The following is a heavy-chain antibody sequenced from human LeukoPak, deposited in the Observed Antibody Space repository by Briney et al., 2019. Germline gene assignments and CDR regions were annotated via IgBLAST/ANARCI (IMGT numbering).Heavy chain of an antibody. D-gene: IGHD3-22*01. CDR1: GYTFTSYY. CDR2: INPSGGST. Sequence: GASVKVSCKASGYTFTSYYMHWVRQAPGQGLEWMGIINPSGGSTSYAQKFQGRVTMTRDTSTSTVYMELSSLRSEDTAVYYCARDPQERHYYDSSGYYYYYYYGMDVWGQGTTVTVSS. J-gene: IGHJ6*02. V-gene: IGHV1-46*01. CDR3: ARDPQERHYYDSSGYYYYYYYGMDV.